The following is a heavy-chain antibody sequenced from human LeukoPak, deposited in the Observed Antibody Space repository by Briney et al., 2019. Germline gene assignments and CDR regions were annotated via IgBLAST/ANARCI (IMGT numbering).Heavy chain of an antibody. CDR3: AKALMIGAYYYYGMDV. J-gene: IGHJ6*02. CDR2: ISGSGGST. CDR1: GFTFSSYA. Sequence: GGSLRLSCAASGFTFSSYAMSWVRQAPGKGLEWVSAISGSGGSTYYADSVKGRFTIPRDNSKNTLYLQMNSLRAEDTAVYYCAKALMIGAYYYYGMDVWGQGTTVTVSS. V-gene: IGHV3-23*01. D-gene: IGHD2-21*01.